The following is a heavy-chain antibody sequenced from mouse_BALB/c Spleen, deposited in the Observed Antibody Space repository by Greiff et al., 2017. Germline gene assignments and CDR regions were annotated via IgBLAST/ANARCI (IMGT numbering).Heavy chain of an antibody. J-gene: IGHJ3*01. Sequence: EVKLVESGPELVKPGASVKMSCKASGYTFTSYVMHWVKQKPGQGLEWIGYINPYNDGTKYNEKFKGKATLTSDKSSSTAYMELSSLTSEDSAVYYCAREKDYGYGFAYWGQGTLVTVSA. CDR2: INPYNDGT. D-gene: IGHD1-2*01. CDR1: GYTFTSYV. V-gene: IGHV1-14*01. CDR3: AREKDYGYGFAY.